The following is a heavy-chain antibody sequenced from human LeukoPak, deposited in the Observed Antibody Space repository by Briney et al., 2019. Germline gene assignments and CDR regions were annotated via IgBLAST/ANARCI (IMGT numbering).Heavy chain of an antibody. CDR2: ISANGVDT. CDR1: GFTFSNHA. J-gene: IGHJ5*02. D-gene: IGHD2-8*02. V-gene: IGHV3-23*01. Sequence: GGSQRLSCVASGFTFSNHAMTWVRQAPGKGLEWVSAISANGVDTFYAPSVKGRFTISRDNSKNTLYLQINSLRAEDTAIYHCAKDVWWSVSWGQGTLVTVSS. CDR3: AKDVWWSVS.